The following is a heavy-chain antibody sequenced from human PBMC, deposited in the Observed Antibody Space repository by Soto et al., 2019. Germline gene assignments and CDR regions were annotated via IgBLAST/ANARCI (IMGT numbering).Heavy chain of an antibody. Sequence: EVQLVQSGAEVKKPGESLRISCKGSGYSFTSYWISWVRQMPGKGLEWMGRIDPSDSYTNYSPSFQGHVTISADKSISTDYLQWSSLKASDTAMYYRASSWFGELSYYYGMDVWGQGTTVTVSS. V-gene: IGHV5-10-1*01. CDR1: GYSFTSYW. D-gene: IGHD3-10*01. J-gene: IGHJ6*02. CDR2: IDPSDSYT. CDR3: ASSWFGELSYYYGMDV.